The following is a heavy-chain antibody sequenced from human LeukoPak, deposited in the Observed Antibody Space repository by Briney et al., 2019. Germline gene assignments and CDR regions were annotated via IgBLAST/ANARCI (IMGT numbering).Heavy chain of an antibody. Sequence: SETLSLTCTVSGGSISSGSYYWRWIRQPAGKGLEWIGRIYTSGSTNYNPSLKSRVTISVDTCKNQFSLKLSSVTAADTAVYYCARIHSSSFYYYYYMDVWGKGTTVTVSS. D-gene: IGHD6-6*01. CDR1: GGSISSGSYY. CDR2: IYTSGST. V-gene: IGHV4-61*02. J-gene: IGHJ6*03. CDR3: ARIHSSSFYYYYYMDV.